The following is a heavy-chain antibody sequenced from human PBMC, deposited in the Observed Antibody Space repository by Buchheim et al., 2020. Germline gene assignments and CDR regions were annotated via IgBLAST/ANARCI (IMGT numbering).Heavy chain of an antibody. V-gene: IGHV3-21*01. J-gene: IGHJ6*02. CDR2: ISSTFSSI. Sequence: EVQVVESGGGLVKPGGSLRLSCAASGFTLSTYNMNWVRQAPGKGLEWVSSISSTFSSIYYADSVKGRFTISRDNAKNSLYLQRNSLRAEDTAVYYCARDYMITHHYYGMDVWGQGTT. D-gene: IGHD3-16*01. CDR3: ARDYMITHHYYGMDV. CDR1: GFTLSTYN.